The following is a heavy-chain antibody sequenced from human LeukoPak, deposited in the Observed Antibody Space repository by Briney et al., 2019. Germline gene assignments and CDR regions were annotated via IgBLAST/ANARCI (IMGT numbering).Heavy chain of an antibody. CDR2: IFYTGKT. J-gene: IGHJ4*02. CDR1: GGSVYTSDYY. CDR3: ARVFDS. V-gene: IGHV4-39*07. Sequence: PSETLSLTCTGSGGSVYTSDYYWGGVRQPPGKGPEWIGDIFYTGKTNSTPSIKSRVSISIDTSNNQFSLKLTSVTAADTAVYYCARVFDSWGQGTLVTVSS.